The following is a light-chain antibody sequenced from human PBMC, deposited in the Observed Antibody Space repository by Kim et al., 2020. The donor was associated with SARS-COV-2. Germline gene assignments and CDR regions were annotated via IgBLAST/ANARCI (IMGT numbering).Light chain of an antibody. CDR3: QQYNRWPYT. CDR2: GAS. V-gene: IGKV3-15*01. Sequence: EIVMTQSLATLSVSPGDRATLFCRASQSVTTNVAWYQQKPGQAPRLLIYGASPRATGVPARFSGSGSGTDFTLTIGGLQSEDFAVYFCQQYNRWPYTFGQGTKLEI. CDR1: QSVTTN. J-gene: IGKJ2*01.